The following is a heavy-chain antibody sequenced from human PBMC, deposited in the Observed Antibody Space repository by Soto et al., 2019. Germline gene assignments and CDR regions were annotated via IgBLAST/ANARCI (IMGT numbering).Heavy chain of an antibody. J-gene: IGHJ4*02. V-gene: IGHV3-15*01. CDR2: IKSEADGGTT. CDR3: TTGRTY. D-gene: IGHD1-26*01. CDR1: GMTLRNAW. Sequence: EVQLVESGGGLIKPGESLTLSCAASGMTLRNAWMSWVRQAPGKGLEWVGHIKSEADGGTTDYAAPVKGRFTIARDDSKNTLYVHMTSLKTEDAAVYFCTTGRTYWGQGSRVTVSS.